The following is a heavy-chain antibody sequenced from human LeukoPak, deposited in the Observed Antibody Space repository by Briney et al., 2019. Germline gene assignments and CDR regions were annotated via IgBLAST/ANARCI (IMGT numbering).Heavy chain of an antibody. V-gene: IGHV1-18*01. CDR1: GYSFTNFG. CDR2: ISGYNGNT. D-gene: IGHD3-22*01. Sequence: ASVKVSCKASGYSFTNFGISWVRQAPGQGLEWMGWISGYNGNTNFAQKFQGRVTMTTDTSTSTAYMELRSLRPDDTAVYYCARDHRNHYDSSGYSYQDYWGQGTLVTVSS. J-gene: IGHJ4*02. CDR3: ARDHRNHYDSSGYSYQDY.